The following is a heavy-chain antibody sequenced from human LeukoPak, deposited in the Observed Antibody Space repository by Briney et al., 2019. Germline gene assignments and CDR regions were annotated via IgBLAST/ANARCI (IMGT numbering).Heavy chain of an antibody. D-gene: IGHD2-15*01. V-gene: IGHV3-23*01. CDR2: ISGSGGSI. CDR1: GFTFSSYG. CDR3: AKDVGNTWFDP. J-gene: IGHJ5*02. Sequence: AGGSLRLSCAASGFTFSSYGMSWVRQAPGKGLEWVSVISGSGGSIYYADSVKGRFTISRDNSKNTLYLQMSSLRVEDTAVYYCAKDVGNTWFDPWGQGTLVTVSP.